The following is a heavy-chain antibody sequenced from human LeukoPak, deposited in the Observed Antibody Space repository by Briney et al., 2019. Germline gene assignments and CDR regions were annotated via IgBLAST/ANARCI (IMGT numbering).Heavy chain of an antibody. V-gene: IGHV1-2*02. CDR2: INPNSGGT. CDR1: GYTFTGYY. D-gene: IGHD3-10*01. CDR3: ARDPTGLLWIGELERQDSFDY. Sequence: WASVKVSCKASGYTFTGYYMHWVRQAPGQGLEWMGWINPNSGGTNYAQKFQGRVTMTRDTSISTAYMELSRLRSDDTAVYYCARDPTGLLWIGELERQDSFDYWGQGTLVTVSS. J-gene: IGHJ4*02.